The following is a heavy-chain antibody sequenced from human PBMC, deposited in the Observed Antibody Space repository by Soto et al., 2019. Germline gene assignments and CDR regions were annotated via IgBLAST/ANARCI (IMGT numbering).Heavy chain of an antibody. V-gene: IGHV1-3*01. D-gene: IGHD1-20*01. CDR3: ARSLTGTYYYYGMDV. CDR2: INAGNGNT. Sequence: ASVKVSCKASGYTFTSYAMHWVRQAPGQRLEWMGWINAGNGNTKYSQNFQGRVTITRDTSASTAYMELSSLRSEDTAVYYCARSLTGTYYYYGMDVWGQGTTVTVSS. J-gene: IGHJ6*02. CDR1: GYTFTSYA.